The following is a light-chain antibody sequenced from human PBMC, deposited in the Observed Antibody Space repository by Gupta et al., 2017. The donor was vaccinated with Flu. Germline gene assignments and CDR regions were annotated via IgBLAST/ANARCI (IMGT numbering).Light chain of an antibody. Sequence: RGQTARITCEGNKIGTKNVHWYQQRPGQAPIVVMYRDTNRPSRIPERFSGSNSENTATLTISGAQVGDEADYYCQVWDTYSVIFGGGTKLSVL. CDR2: RDT. V-gene: IGLV3-9*01. CDR3: QVWDTYSVI. CDR1: KIGTKN. J-gene: IGLJ2*01.